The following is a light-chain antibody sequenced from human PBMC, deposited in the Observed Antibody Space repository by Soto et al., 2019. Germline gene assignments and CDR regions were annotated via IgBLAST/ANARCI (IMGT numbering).Light chain of an antibody. CDR1: QSINNG. J-gene: IGKJ4*01. Sequence: DIQMTQSPSTLSAYVGDKVTITCRAGQSINNGLAWYQQKPGKAPKLLIYDASSLESGIPSRFSGSGSGTEFTLTISSLQSEDFAVYYCQQYSKWPLTFGGGTKVEIK. V-gene: IGKV1-5*01. CDR2: DAS. CDR3: QQYSKWPLT.